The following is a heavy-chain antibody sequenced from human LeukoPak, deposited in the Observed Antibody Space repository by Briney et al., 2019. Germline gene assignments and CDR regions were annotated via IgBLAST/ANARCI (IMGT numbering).Heavy chain of an antibody. CDR3: ARAIIAVAGVYYFDY. Sequence: SETLSLTCTVSGGSISSTSYYWGWIRQPPGKGLEWIGSIYYSGSTYYNPSLKSRVTISVGTSKNQFSLKLSSVTAADTAVYYCARAIIAVAGVYYFDYWGQGTLVTVSS. CDR2: IYYSGST. J-gene: IGHJ4*02. V-gene: IGHV4-39*07. CDR1: GGSISSTSYY. D-gene: IGHD6-19*01.